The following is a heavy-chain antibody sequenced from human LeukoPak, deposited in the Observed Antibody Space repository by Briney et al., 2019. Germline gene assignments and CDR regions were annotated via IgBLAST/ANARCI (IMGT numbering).Heavy chain of an antibody. CDR1: GGSISSSSYY. CDR3: ARATARVVAEYYYYYYYMDV. V-gene: IGHV4-39*07. Sequence: SETLSPTCTVSGGSISSSSYYWGWIRQPPGKGLEWIGSIYYSGSTYYNPSLKSRVTISVDTSKNQFSLKLSSVTAADTAVYYCARATARVVAEYYYYYYYMDVWGKGTTVTVSS. CDR2: IYYSGST. D-gene: IGHD2-21*01. J-gene: IGHJ6*03.